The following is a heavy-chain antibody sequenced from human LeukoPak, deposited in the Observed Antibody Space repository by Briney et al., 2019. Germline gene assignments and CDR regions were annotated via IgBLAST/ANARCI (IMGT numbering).Heavy chain of an antibody. Sequence: GSLRLSCAASGFIFGKYWMSWVRQAPGKGLEWIGEIYHSGSTNYNPSLKSRVTISVDKSKNQFSLKLSSVTAADTAVYYCARRITIFGVVIDDWFDPWGQGTLVTVSS. J-gene: IGHJ5*02. V-gene: IGHV4-4*02. CDR3: ARRITIFGVVIDDWFDP. D-gene: IGHD3-3*01. CDR2: IYHSGST. CDR1: GFIFGKYW.